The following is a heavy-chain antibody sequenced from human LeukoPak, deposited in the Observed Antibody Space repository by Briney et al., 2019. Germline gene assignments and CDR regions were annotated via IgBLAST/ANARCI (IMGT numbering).Heavy chain of an antibody. CDR1: GGSFSGYY. V-gene: IGHV4-34*01. CDR3: ARARRGYSYVRGNWFDP. D-gene: IGHD5-18*01. CDR2: INHSGST. J-gene: IGHJ5*02. Sequence: ASETLSLTCAVYGGSFSGYYWSWIRQPPGKGLEWIGEINHSGSTNYNPSLKSRVTISVDTSKNQFSLKLSSVTAADTAVYYCARARRGYSYVRGNWFDPWGQGTLATVSS.